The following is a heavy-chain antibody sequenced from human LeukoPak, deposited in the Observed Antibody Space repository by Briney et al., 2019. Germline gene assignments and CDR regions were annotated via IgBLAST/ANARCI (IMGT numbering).Heavy chain of an antibody. CDR2: IYTSGST. D-gene: IGHD6-19*01. CDR3: AREGQWLYY. J-gene: IGHJ4*02. CDR1: GGSISSGNYY. V-gene: IGHV4-61*02. Sequence: SETLSLTCTVSGGSISSGNYYWHWIRQPAGKGLEWIGRIYTSGSTNYNPSLKNRVTISVDTSKNQFSLKLSSVTAADTAVYYCAREGQWLYYWGQGTLVTVSS.